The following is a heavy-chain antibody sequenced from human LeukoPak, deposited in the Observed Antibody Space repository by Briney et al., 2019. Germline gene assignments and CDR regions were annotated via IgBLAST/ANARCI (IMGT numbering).Heavy chain of an antibody. CDR1: GYTLTELS. Sequence: ASVKVSCKVSGYTLTELSMHWVRQAPGRGLEWMGGFDPEDGETIYAQKFQGRVTMTEDTSTDTAYMELSSLRSEDTAVYYCATGYRMYYYDSSGTEDFQHWGQGTLVTVSS. CDR2: FDPEDGET. D-gene: IGHD3-22*01. CDR3: ATGYRMYYYDSSGTEDFQH. V-gene: IGHV1-24*01. J-gene: IGHJ1*01.